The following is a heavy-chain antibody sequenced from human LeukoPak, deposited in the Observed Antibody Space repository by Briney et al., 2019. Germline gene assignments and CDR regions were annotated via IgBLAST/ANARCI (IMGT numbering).Heavy chain of an antibody. Sequence: PGGSLRLSCAASGFTFSNAWMSWVRQAPGQGREWVGRIKSKTDGGTTDYAAPVKGRFTISRDDSKNTLYLQMNSLRAEDTAVYYCAKATLWFGELLNFDYWGQGTLVTVSS. CDR2: IKSKTDGGTT. D-gene: IGHD3-10*01. V-gene: IGHV3-15*01. CDR3: AKATLWFGELLNFDY. CDR1: GFTFSNAW. J-gene: IGHJ4*02.